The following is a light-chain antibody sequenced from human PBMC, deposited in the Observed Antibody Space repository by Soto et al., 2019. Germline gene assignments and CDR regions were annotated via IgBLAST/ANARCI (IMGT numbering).Light chain of an antibody. Sequence: QSALTQPASMSGSPGQSITISCTGASSDVGGYNYVSWYQQHPGKAPKLMIFEVTNRPSGVSHRFSGSKSGNTASLTISGLQAEDEADYYCSSFTSSSTLPDVFGTGTKLTVL. CDR3: SSFTSSSTLPDV. V-gene: IGLV2-14*01. CDR2: EVT. CDR1: SSDVGGYNY. J-gene: IGLJ1*01.